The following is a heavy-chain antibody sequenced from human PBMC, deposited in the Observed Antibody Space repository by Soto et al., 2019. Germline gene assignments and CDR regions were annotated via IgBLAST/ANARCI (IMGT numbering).Heavy chain of an antibody. CDR2: INPSGGST. J-gene: IGHJ6*02. V-gene: IGHV1-46*01. CDR3: AREGRGVKVIDYYGMDV. Sequence: GASVKVSCKASGYTFTSYYMHWVRQAPGQGLEWMGIINPSGGSTSYAQKFQGRVTMTRDTSTSTVYMELSSLRPEDTAVYYCAREGRGVKVIDYYGMDVWGQGTTVTVSS. CDR1: GYTFTSYY. D-gene: IGHD2-21*01.